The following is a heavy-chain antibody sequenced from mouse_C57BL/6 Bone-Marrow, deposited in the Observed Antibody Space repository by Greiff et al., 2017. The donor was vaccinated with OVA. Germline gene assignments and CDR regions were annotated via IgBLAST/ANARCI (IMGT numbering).Heavy chain of an antibody. D-gene: IGHD2-4*01. CDR3: ARGGDYGEVDY. CDR2: IDPSDSYT. J-gene: IGHJ2*01. CDR1: GYTFTNYW. V-gene: IGHV1-50*01. Sequence: QVQLQQSGAELVKPGASVKLSCKASGYTFTNYWMQWVKQRPGQGLEWIGEIDPSDSYTNYNQKFKGKATLTVDTSSSTAYMQLSSLTSEDSAVYYCARGGDYGEVDYWGQGTTLTVSS.